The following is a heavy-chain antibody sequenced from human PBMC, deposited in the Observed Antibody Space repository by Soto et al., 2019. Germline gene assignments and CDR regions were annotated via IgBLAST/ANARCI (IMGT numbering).Heavy chain of an antibody. CDR2: ISYDGSNK. V-gene: IGHV3-30-3*01. CDR1: GFTLSSYA. J-gene: IGHJ4*02. D-gene: IGHD3-22*01. CDR3: ASGESYYYDSSGYV. Sequence: PGGSLRLSCAASGFTLSSYAMHWVRQAPGKGLEWVAVISYDGSNKYYADSVKGRFTISRDNSKNTLYLQMNSLRAEDTAVYYCASGESYYYDSSGYVWGQGTLVTV.